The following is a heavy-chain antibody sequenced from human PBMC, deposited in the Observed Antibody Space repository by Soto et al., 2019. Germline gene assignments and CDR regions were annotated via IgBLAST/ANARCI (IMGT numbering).Heavy chain of an antibody. CDR1: GYTFTSYG. Sequence: ASVKVSCKASGYTFTSYGISWVRQAPGQGLEWMGWISAYNGNTNYAQKLQGRVTMTTDTSTSTAYMELRSLRSDDTAVYYCARNQNCSSTSCKNWFDPWGQGTLVTVSS. D-gene: IGHD2-2*01. CDR2: ISAYNGNT. J-gene: IGHJ5*02. V-gene: IGHV1-18*01. CDR3: ARNQNCSSTSCKNWFDP.